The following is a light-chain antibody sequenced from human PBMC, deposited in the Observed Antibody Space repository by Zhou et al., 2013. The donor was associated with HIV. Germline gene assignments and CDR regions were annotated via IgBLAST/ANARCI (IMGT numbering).Light chain of an antibody. CDR1: QSISRY. CDR3: QQSYSTPPQYS. J-gene: IGKJ2*03. V-gene: IGKV1-39*01. CDR2: AAS. Sequence: DIQMSQSPSTLSASVGDRVTITCRSSQSISRYLNWYQQKPGKAPKLLIYAASSLQGGVPSRFSGSGSGTDFTLTISSLQPEDFATYYCQQSYSTPPQYSFGQGTKLEIK.